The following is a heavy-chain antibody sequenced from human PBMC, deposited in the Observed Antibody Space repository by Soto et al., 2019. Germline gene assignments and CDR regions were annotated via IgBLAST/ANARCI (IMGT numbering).Heavy chain of an antibody. V-gene: IGHV1-2*02. CDR3: AKDLTRQLAYWLDP. CDR1: GFSFTGYY. J-gene: IGHJ5*02. Sequence: ASVKVSCKASGFSFTGYYIHWLRQAPGQGLEWMGWINAHSGGTEYAQKFQGRVTLTRDTSIATAYLTLTSLTSDDTALYYYAKDLTRQLAYWLDPWGQGTQVTVSS. D-gene: IGHD6-6*01. CDR2: INAHSGGT.